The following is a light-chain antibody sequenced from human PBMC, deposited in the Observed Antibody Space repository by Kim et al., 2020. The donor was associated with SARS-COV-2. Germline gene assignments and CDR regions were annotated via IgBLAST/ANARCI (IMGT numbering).Light chain of an antibody. J-gene: IGKJ5*01. Sequence: PGERAPLSCRASQSVGRNLAWFQQKPGQAPRLLIYGPSTRATGIPARFSGSGSGTEFTLTISNLQSEDFAVYFCQHYYDWPPSITFGQGTRLEIK. CDR2: GPS. V-gene: IGKV3-15*01. CDR1: QSVGRN. CDR3: QHYYDWPPSIT.